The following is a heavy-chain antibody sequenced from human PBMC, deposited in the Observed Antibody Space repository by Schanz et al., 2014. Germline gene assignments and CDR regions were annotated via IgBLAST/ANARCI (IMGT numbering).Heavy chain of an antibody. CDR3: ARGGSGSHYRLDY. J-gene: IGHJ4*02. CDR2: ISGSSRTI. V-gene: IGHV3-48*01. CDR1: GFTFTNYA. D-gene: IGHD1-26*01. Sequence: VQLVESGGGLVQPGGSLRLSCAASGFTFTNYAMNWVRQAPGKGLEWVSYISGSSRTIYYADSMKGRFTVSRDNAENALYLQMNSLRAEDTGLYFCARGGSGSHYRLDYWGQGTLVTVSS.